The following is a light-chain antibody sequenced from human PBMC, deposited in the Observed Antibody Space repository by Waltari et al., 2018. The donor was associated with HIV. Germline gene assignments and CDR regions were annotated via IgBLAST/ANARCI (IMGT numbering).Light chain of an antibody. J-gene: IGLJ2*01. CDR1: SSHVGGYNS. Sequence: QSALTQPASVSGSPGPSITISCTGTSSHVGGYNSVSWYQQHPGKAPKLMIYEVSNRPSGISNRFSGSKSGNTASLTISGLQPEDEADYYCSSYTSSSTLGVFGGGTKLTVL. CDR3: SSYTSSSTLGV. V-gene: IGLV2-14*01. CDR2: EVS.